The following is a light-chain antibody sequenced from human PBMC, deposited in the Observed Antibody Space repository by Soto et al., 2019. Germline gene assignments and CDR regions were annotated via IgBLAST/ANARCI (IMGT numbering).Light chain of an antibody. CDR1: RGHSSNA. V-gene: IGLV4-69*01. J-gene: IGLJ2*01. CDR2: LNGDGSH. CDR3: QTWGTGIPV. Sequence: QSVLTQSPSASASLGASVKLTCTLSRGHSSNAIAWHQQQPEKGPRYLMKLNGDGSHSKGDGIPDRFSGSSSGAERYLTISSLQSEDEADYYCQTWGTGIPVFGGGTKLTVL.